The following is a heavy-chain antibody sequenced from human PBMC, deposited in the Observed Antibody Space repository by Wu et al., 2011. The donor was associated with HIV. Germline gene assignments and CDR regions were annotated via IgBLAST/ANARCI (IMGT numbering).Heavy chain of an antibody. V-gene: IGHV5-51*01. CDR1: GYSFTRYW. J-gene: IGHJ4*02. Sequence: VQLVQSGAEVKKPGESLKISCKGSGYSFTRYWIAWVRQMPGKGLEWMGIIYPGDSDTRHSPSFQGQVTISADKSITTANLQWSSLQASDTAMYYCARLDATRGGFDFWGQGTLVTVSS. CDR3: ARLDATRGGFDF. CDR2: IYPGDSDT. D-gene: IGHD2-2*01.